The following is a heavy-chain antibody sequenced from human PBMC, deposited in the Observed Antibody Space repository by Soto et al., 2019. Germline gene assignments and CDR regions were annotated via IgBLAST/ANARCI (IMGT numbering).Heavy chain of an antibody. J-gene: IGHJ6*02. Sequence: PGQSLKISCKGSGYNFATSWIGWVRQMPEKGLESIGFIYPGYSESKYSASFQGQVTISADRSITTSYLQCSSLKASDTAIYYCARHLNSGRGKNCYYGMDVWGQGTTVTVAS. CDR3: ARHLNSGRGKNCYYGMDV. V-gene: IGHV5-51*01. CDR2: IYPGYSES. D-gene: IGHD6-19*01. CDR1: GYNFATSW.